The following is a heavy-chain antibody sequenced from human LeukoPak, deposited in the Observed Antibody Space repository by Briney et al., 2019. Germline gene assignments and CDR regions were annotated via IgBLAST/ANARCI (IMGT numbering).Heavy chain of an antibody. CDR2: ISSSSSYI. Sequence: PGGSLRLSCAASGFTFSSYSMNWVRQAPGKGLEWVSSISSSSSYIYYADSVKGRFTISRDNAKNSLYLQMNSLRAEDTAVYYCASLGYCSSTSCYDGGYWGQGTLVTVSS. V-gene: IGHV3-21*01. CDR3: ASLGYCSSTSCYDGGY. CDR1: GFTFSSYS. D-gene: IGHD2-2*01. J-gene: IGHJ4*02.